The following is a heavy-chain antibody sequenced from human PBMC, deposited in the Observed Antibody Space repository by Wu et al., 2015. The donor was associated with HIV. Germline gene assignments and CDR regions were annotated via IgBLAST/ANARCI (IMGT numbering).Heavy chain of an antibody. CDR1: GGTFSSYA. CDR3: ARDGRSSSSWYSGFDY. CDR2: IIPIFGTA. J-gene: IGHJ4*02. V-gene: IGHV1-69*12. Sequence: QVQLVQSGAEVKKPGSSVKVSCKASGGTFSSYAISWVRQAPGQGLEWMGGIIPIFGTANYAQKFQGRVTITADESTSTAYMELSSLRSEDTAVYYCARDGRSSSSWYSGFDYWGRGNPSVTVSS. D-gene: IGHD6-13*01.